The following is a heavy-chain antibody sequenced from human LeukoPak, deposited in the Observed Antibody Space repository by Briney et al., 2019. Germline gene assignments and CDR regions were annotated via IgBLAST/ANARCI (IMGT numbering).Heavy chain of an antibody. CDR1: GGSFSGYY. Sequence: SETLSLTCAVYGGSFSGYYWNWIRQPPGKGLEWLGEVNHSGSTNYNPSLKSRVTISVDTSKKQFSLKLSSVTAADTAVYYCARHVSQTYSHFDQWGQGTLVTVSS. D-gene: IGHD2-21*01. CDR2: VNHSGST. CDR3: ARHVSQTYSHFDQ. V-gene: IGHV4-34*01. J-gene: IGHJ4*02.